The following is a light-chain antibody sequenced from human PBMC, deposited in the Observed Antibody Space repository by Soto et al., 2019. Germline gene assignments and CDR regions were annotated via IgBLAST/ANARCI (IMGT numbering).Light chain of an antibody. CDR1: QSVSSTS. V-gene: IGKV3-20*01. CDR2: GAS. J-gene: IGKJ1*01. CDR3: QQYDGSPPWT. Sequence: EIVLTQSPGTLSFSPGERATLSGRASQSVSSTSLAWYQQKPGQAPRLLIYGASNRATGIPDRFSGSGSGTDVTITISRLEPEDFAVYYCQQYDGSPPWTFGLGTKVEFK.